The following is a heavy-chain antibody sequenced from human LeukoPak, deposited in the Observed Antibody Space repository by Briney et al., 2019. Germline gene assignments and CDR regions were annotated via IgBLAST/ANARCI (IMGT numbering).Heavy chain of an antibody. D-gene: IGHD3-10*01. CDR2: IYPDDSDT. V-gene: IGHV5-51*01. CDR1: GYSFTNYW. J-gene: IGHJ3*02. Sequence: GESLKISCKGSGYSFTNYWIAWVRRMAGKGLEWMGIIYPDDSDTRYSPSFQGQFTISADKSISTAYLQWSSLKASDTAMYYCARIRLRAFDIWGQGTMVTVSS. CDR3: ARIRLRAFDI.